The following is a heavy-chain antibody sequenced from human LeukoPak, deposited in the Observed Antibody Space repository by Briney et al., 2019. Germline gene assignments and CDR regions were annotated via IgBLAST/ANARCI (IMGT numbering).Heavy chain of an antibody. V-gene: IGHV3-23*01. D-gene: IGHD3-9*01. CDR2: ISGSGGST. J-gene: IGHJ4*02. CDR3: AKGTARYFDWLYSFDY. CDR1: GFTFSSYA. Sequence: GGSLRLSCAASGFTFSSYAMSWVRQAPGKGLEWVSAISGSGGSTYYADSVKGRFTISRDNSKNTLYLQMNSLRAEDTAVYYCAKGTARYFDWLYSFDYWGQGTLVTVSS.